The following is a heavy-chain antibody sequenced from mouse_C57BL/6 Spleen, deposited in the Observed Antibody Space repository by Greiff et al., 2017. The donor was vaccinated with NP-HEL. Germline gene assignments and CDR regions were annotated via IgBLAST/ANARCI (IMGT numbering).Heavy chain of an antibody. V-gene: IGHV1-55*01. CDR1: GYTFTSYW. J-gene: IGHJ3*01. CDR3: ARPLYGSSYEGFAY. CDR2: IYPGSGST. D-gene: IGHD1-1*01. Sequence: QVQLQQPGAELVKPGASVKMSCKASGYTFTSYWITWVKQRPGQGLEWIGDIYPGSGSTNYNEKFKSKATLTVDTSSSTAYMQLSSLTSEDSAVYYCARPLYGSSYEGFAYWGQGTLVTVSA.